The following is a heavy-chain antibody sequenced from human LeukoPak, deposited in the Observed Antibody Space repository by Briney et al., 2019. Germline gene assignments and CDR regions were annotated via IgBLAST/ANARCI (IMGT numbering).Heavy chain of an antibody. CDR3: ARGQWLGDY. D-gene: IGHD6-19*01. CDR1: GGSFSGYY. Sequence: PSETLSLTCAVYGGSFSGYYWSWIRQPPGNGLEWIGEINHSGSTNYNPSLKSRVTISVDTSKNQFSLKLSSVTAADTAVYYCARGQWLGDYWGQGTLVTVSS. J-gene: IGHJ4*02. V-gene: IGHV4-34*01. CDR2: INHSGST.